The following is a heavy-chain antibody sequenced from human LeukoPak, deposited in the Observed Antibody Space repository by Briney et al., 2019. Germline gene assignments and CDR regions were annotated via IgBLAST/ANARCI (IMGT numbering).Heavy chain of an antibody. CDR3: AAGGYHLHN. J-gene: IGHJ4*02. Sequence: GGSLRLSCAVSGFTFSNDWMHWVRQAPGKGLVWVSRINSDGSSTNYADSVEGRFTISRDSAKNTLYLQMNSLRAEDTAVYYCAAGGYHLHNWGQGTLVTVSS. V-gene: IGHV3-74*01. D-gene: IGHD2-2*01. CDR2: INSDGSST. CDR1: GFTFSNDW.